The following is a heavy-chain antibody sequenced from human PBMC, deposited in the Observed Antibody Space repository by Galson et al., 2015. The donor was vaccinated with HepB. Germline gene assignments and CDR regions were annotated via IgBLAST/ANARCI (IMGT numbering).Heavy chain of an antibody. CDR3: ARRGRSAPNAMIVAKQNHAFDI. Sequence: QSGAEVKKPGESLKISCKGSGYSFTSYWIGWVRQLPGKGLEWMGIIYPGDSDTRYSPSFQGQVTISADKSISTAYLPWSSRTASDTAMYYCARRGRSAPNAMIVAKQNHAFDIWGQGTMVTVSS. V-gene: IGHV5-51*03. J-gene: IGHJ3*02. CDR1: GYSFTSYW. D-gene: IGHD3-22*01. CDR2: IYPGDSDT.